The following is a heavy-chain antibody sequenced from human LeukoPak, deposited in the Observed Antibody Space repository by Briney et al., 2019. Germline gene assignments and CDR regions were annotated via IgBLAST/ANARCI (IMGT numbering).Heavy chain of an antibody. CDR2: ISGSGGST. CDR1: GFAFSNYA. V-gene: IGHV3-23*01. Sequence: GGSLRLSCSGSGFAFSNYAIHWVRQAPGKGLEWVSAISGSGGSTYYADSVKGRFTISRDNSKNTLYLQMNSLRAEDTAVYYCAKDGDYYDSSGYPVGLDYWGQGTLVTVSS. CDR3: AKDGDYYDSSGYPVGLDY. D-gene: IGHD3-22*01. J-gene: IGHJ4*02.